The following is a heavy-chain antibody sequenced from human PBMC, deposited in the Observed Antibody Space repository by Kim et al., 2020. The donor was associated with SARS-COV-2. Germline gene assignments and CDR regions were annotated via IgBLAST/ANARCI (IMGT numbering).Heavy chain of an antibody. CDR2: IYPGDSDT. CDR1: GYSFTSYW. D-gene: IGHD3-9*01. CDR3: ARAAWLPTTNGGYYYYGMDV. V-gene: IGHV5-51*01. Sequence: GESLKISCKGSGYSFTSYWIGWVRQMPGKGLEWMGIIYPGDSDTRYSPSFQGQVTISADKSISTAYLQWSSLKASDTAMYYCARAAWLPTTNGGYYYYGMDVWGQGTTVTVSS. J-gene: IGHJ6*02.